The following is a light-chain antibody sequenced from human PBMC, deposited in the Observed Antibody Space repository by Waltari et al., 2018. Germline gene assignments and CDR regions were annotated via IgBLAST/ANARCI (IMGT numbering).Light chain of an antibody. CDR1: RLRTSS. J-gene: IGLJ2*01. V-gene: IGLV3-19*01. CDR3: NSRDSSGNHPVV. CDR2: GKN. Sequence: SSELTQDPAVSVALGQPVRLPCQGARLRTSSTRCYQQKPGQAPLRVIYGKNHRPSGIPDRFSGSSSGNTASLTITGAQAEDEADYYCNSRDSSGNHPVVFGGGTKLTVL.